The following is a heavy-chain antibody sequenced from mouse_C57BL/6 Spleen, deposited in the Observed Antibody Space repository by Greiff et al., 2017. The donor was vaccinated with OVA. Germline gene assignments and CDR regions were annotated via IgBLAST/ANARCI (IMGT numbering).Heavy chain of an antibody. CDR2: IDPSDSYT. D-gene: IGHD2-14*01. CDR1: GYTFTSYW. V-gene: IGHV1-69*01. CDR3: ARRYLYAMDY. Sequence: QVQLQQSGAELVMPGASVKLSCKASGYTFTSYWMHWVKQRPGQGLEWIGEIDPSDSYTNYNQKFKGKSTLTVDKSSSTAYMQLSSLTSEDSAVYYCARRYLYAMDYWGQGTSVTVSP. J-gene: IGHJ4*01.